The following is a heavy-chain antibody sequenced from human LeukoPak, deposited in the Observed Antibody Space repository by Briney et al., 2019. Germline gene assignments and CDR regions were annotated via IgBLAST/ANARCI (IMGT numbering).Heavy chain of an antibody. D-gene: IGHD1-26*01. CDR3: ATGKRVGAIDY. CDR2: VDPEDGET. J-gene: IGHJ4*02. CDR1: GYTFTDYY. Sequence: ASVKVSCKVSGYTFTDYYMHWVQQAPGKGLEWMGLVDPEDGETIYAEKFRGRVTTTADTSTDTAYMELSSLRSEDTAVYYCATGKRVGAIDYWGQGTLVTVSS. V-gene: IGHV1-69-2*01.